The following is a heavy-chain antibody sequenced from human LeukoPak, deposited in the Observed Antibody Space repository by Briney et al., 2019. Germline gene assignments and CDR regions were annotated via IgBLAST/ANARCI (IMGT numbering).Heavy chain of an antibody. V-gene: IGHV4-31*03. CDR3: ARGDGELAEYFQH. D-gene: IGHD5-24*01. CDR2: IYYSGST. CDR1: GGSTSSGGYY. J-gene: IGHJ1*01. Sequence: SETLSLTCTVSGGSTSSGGYYWSWIRQHPGKGLEWIGYIYYSGSTYYNPSLKSRVTISVDTSKNRFSLKLSSVTAADTAVYYCARGDGELAEYFQHWGQGTLVTVSS.